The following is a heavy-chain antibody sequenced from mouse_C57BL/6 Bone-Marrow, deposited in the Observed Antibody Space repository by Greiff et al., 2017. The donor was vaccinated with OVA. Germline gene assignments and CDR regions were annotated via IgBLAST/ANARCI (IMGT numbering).Heavy chain of an antibody. CDR1: GFTFSDYY. Sequence: EVKVVESGGGLVQPGGSLKLSCAASGFTFSDYYMYWVRQTPEKRLEWVAYISNGGGSTYYPDTVKGRFTISRDNAKNTLYLQMSRLKSEDTAMYYCARQKTAYYYAMDYWGQGTSVTVSS. CDR2: ISNGGGST. J-gene: IGHJ4*01. CDR3: ARQKTAYYYAMDY. V-gene: IGHV5-12*01.